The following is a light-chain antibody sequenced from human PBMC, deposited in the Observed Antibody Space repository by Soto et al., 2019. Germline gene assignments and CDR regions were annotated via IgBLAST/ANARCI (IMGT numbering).Light chain of an antibody. J-gene: IGKJ2*01. CDR1: QTILYSSNNKNY. V-gene: IGKV4-1*01. Sequence: DIVMTQSPDSLAVSLGERATINCKSSQTILYSSNNKNYLAWYQQKPGQPPKLLFYCASTRESGVPDRFSGSESGTDFTLTISSLQAEDVEVYYCQQYAGTPYTFGQGTKLEIK. CDR3: QQYAGTPYT. CDR2: CAS.